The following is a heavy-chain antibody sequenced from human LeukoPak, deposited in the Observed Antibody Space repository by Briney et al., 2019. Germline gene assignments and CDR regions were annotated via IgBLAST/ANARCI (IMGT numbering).Heavy chain of an antibody. CDR1: GGSFSGYY. V-gene: IGHV4-34*01. Sequence: KPSETLSLTCAVYGGSFSGYYWSWIRQPPGKGLEWIGEINHSGSTNYNPSLKSRVTISVDTSKNQFSLKLSSVTAADTAVYYCARRFTIFGVVHYYYGMDVWGQGTTVTVSS. J-gene: IGHJ6*02. CDR3: ARRFTIFGVVHYYYGMDV. CDR2: INHSGST. D-gene: IGHD3-3*01.